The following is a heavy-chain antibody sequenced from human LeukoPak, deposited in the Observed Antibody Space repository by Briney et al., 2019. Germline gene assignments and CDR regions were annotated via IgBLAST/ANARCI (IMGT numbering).Heavy chain of an antibody. CDR2: IYYNGKT. CDR3: ARQFWYSGNYPDAFNL. CDR1: GASISSNTYY. Sequence: PSETLSLTCTVSGASISSNTYYWGWIRQPPGKGLQWIGSIYYNGKTFNNPSLKGRVTVSVETSQNQISLRLTSVTAADTAVYYCARQFWYSGNYPDAFNLWGQGTMVTVSS. D-gene: IGHD1-26*01. J-gene: IGHJ3*01. V-gene: IGHV4-39*01.